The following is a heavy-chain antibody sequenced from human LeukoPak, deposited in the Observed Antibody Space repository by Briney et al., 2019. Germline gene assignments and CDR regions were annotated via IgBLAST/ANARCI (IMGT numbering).Heavy chain of an antibody. CDR2: IDIPGNT. V-gene: IGHV3-13*01. CDR3: ARAVAGTHWFDP. Sequence: GGSLRLSCAASGFTLTYYDMHWVRQAAGKGLEWVSGIDIPGNTYYPDSVKGRFTMSRESAKNSLYLQMNSLRAGDTAVYYCARAVAGTHWFDPWGQGTLVIVSS. D-gene: IGHD6-19*01. J-gene: IGHJ5*02. CDR1: GFTLTYYD.